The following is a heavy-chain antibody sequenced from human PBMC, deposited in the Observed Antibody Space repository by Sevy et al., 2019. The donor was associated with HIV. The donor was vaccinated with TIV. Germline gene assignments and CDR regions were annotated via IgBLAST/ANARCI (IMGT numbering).Heavy chain of an antibody. CDR3: AGENAWGRCYS. V-gene: IGHV4-59*08. CDR2: IYYNGHI. J-gene: IGHJ4*02. CDR1: GGSITSLY. Sequence: SETLSLTCTVSGGSITSLYWNWIRQPPGKGLEWIANIYYNGHINYNPSLKSRVILSLDTPKNQFSLRLSSVTAADTAMYYCAGENAWGRCYSWGQGTLVTVSS. D-gene: IGHD1-26*01.